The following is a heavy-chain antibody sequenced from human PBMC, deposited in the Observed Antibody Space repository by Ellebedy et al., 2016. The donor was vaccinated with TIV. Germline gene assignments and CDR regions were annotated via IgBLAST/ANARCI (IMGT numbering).Heavy chain of an antibody. CDR2: IYYSGST. V-gene: IGHV4-59*01. D-gene: IGHD2-2*01. CDR3: ARVMGYCSSTTCHAYGMDV. CDR1: GGAISSSY. Sequence: MPSETLSLTCTVSGGAISSSYWSWIRQPPGKGLEWIGYIYYSGSTNYNPSLKSRVTISLDTSTRHFSLKLTSVTASDTAVYYCARVMGYCSSTTCHAYGMDVWGQGTTVTVSS. J-gene: IGHJ6*02.